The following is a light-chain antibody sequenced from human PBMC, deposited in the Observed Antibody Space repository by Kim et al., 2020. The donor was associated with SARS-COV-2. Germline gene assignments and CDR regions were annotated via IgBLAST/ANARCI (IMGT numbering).Light chain of an antibody. Sequence: EIVMTQSPTILSVSPGERATLSCRASQSISTNLAWYQQTPGQAPRLLIYGASTRATDIPARFSGSGSETEFTLTISSLQSEDFAVYYCQQYKTWWTFGQGTKVDIK. CDR3: QQYKTWWT. CDR2: GAS. J-gene: IGKJ1*01. V-gene: IGKV3-15*01. CDR1: QSISTN.